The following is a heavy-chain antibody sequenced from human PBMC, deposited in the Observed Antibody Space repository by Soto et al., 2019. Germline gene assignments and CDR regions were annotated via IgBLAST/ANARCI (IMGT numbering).Heavy chain of an antibody. CDR2: IIPIFGTA. CDR1: GGTFSSYA. Sequence: EASVKVSCKASGGTFSSYAISWVRQAPGQGLEWMGGIIPIFGTANYAQKFQGRVTITADESTSTAYMELSSLRSEDTAVYYCAGGRLDGYNSFDYWGQGTLVTVSS. J-gene: IGHJ4*02. D-gene: IGHD5-12*01. V-gene: IGHV1-69*13. CDR3: AGGRLDGYNSFDY.